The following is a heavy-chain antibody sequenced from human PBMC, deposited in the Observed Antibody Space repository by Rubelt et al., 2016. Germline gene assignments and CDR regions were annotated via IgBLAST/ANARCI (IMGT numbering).Heavy chain of an antibody. CDR1: GFTFSNYA. Sequence: GGSLRLSCAASGFTFSNYAMHWVRQAPGKGLEWVSYISSSSSYTNYADSVKGRFTISRDNAKHSLYLQMKSLRAENTAVYNCAQQLGYCSDGACYFIDWGQGTRVTVSS. CDR3: AQQLGYCSDGACYFID. J-gene: IGHJ4*02. CDR2: ISSSSSYT. D-gene: IGHD2-15*01. V-gene: IGHV3-11*03.